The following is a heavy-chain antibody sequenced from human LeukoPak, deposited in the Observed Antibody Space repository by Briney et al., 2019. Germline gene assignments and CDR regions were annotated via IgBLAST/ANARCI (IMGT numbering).Heavy chain of an antibody. CDR1: GFTFSSYE. J-gene: IGHJ3*02. D-gene: IGHD3-9*01. CDR2: ISSSGSII. Sequence: PGGSLRLSCAASGFTFSSYEMNWVRQAPGKGREWVSYISSSGSIIYYADSLKGRFTISRDNAKNSLYLQMNSLRAEDTAVYYCARDKEGGGSTDYYHDAFDIWGQGTMVTVSS. CDR3: ARDKEGGGSTDYYHDAFDI. V-gene: IGHV3-48*03.